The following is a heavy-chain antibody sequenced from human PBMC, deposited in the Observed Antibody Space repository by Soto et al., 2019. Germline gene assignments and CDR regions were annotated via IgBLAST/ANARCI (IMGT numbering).Heavy chain of an antibody. J-gene: IGHJ6*02. V-gene: IGHV3-30*09. D-gene: IGHD1-1*01. CDR3: ARDRLRYNWSECAYYYYGMDV. CDR2: ISYDGSNK. CDR1: GFTFSSYA. Sequence: QVQLVESGGGVVQPGRSLRLSCAASGFTFSSYAMQWVRQAPGKGLESVAVISYDGSNKYYTDYVNGRFAISRDNSKNTLYLKMNSLRSEDTALYYCARDRLRYNWSECAYYYYGMDVWGQGTTVTVSS.